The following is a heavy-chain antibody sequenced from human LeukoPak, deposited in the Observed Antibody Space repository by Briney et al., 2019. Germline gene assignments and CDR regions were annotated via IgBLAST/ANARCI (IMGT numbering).Heavy chain of an antibody. D-gene: IGHD5-18*01. CDR2: IRSDGSNK. Sequence: GGSLRLSCAGSGFTFSSYGMHWVRQAPGKGLEWMAFIRSDGSNKYYADSVKGRFTISRDNSKNTLYLQMNSLRAEDTAVYYCVGGYSYGPIDYWGQGTLVTVSS. CDR3: VGGYSYGPIDY. J-gene: IGHJ4*02. CDR1: GFTFSSYG. V-gene: IGHV3-30*02.